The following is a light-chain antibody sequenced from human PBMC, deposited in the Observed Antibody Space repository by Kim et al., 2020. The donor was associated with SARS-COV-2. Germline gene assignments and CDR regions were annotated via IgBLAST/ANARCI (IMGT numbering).Light chain of an antibody. CDR3: QQYGTHST. V-gene: IGKV1-5*03. CDR2: TSS. J-gene: IGKJ1*01. CDR1: QCVGLW. Sequence: PASVGDTVTISCRASQCVGLWLAWYQQKPGQVPKLLMDTSSELPPGVPSRFVGGGSGTHFTLTITSLQPSDFAVYYCQQYGTHSTFGPGTKVDIK.